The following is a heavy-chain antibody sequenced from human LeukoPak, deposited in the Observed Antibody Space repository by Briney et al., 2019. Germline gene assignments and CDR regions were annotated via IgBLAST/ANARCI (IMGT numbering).Heavy chain of an antibody. CDR1: GGPITSSNYC. CDR2: IYYSGGT. J-gene: IGHJ4*02. V-gene: IGHV4-39*01. Sequence: PSETLSPTCTVSGGPITSSNYCWGWIRQPPGKGLEWIGSIYYSGGTYYNPSLTSRVTISVDTSKNQCSLKLSSVTAADTALYYCALRTMPPYYFDYWGQGTLVTVSS. CDR3: ALRTMPPYYFDY. D-gene: IGHD2-2*01.